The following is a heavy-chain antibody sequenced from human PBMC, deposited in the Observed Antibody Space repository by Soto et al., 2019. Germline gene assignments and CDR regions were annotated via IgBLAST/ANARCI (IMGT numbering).Heavy chain of an antibody. CDR2: VKSKAAGGTT. V-gene: IGHV3-15*01. CDR3: TTLGFDP. CDR1: GSTFSHAW. Sequence: EVQLVESGGGLVKPGGSLRLSCAASGSTFSHAWMSWVRQVPGKGLEWVARVKSKAAGGTTDYAAPVKGRFTISRDDSKNTLYLQMNSLKTDDTAVYDCTTLGFDPWGQGTLVTVSS. J-gene: IGHJ5*02.